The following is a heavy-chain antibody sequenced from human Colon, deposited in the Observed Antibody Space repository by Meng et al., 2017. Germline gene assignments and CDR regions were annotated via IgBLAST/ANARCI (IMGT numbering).Heavy chain of an antibody. CDR2: INPNSGGT. D-gene: IGHD2-8*01. CDR1: GHIFTDYF. J-gene: IGHJ5*02. CDR3: ARGRCTTASCYRVDP. Sequence: QMQLVQSGAGVRRPGASVKVSCKASGHIFTDYFIHWIRQAPGQGFEWLGRINPNSGGTNFARKFQGRVAMTRDTSTTTTYMELNTLTSDDTAVYYCARGRCTTASCYRVDPWGQGTLVTVSS. V-gene: IGHV1-2*06.